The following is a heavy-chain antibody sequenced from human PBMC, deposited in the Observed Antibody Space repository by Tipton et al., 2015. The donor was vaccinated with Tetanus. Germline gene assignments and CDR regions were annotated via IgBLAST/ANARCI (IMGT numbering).Heavy chain of an antibody. CDR2: ILYGAST. CDR3: ARGPSYSGAWYHY. J-gene: IGHJ4*02. CDR1: GGSVSSGSYY. Sequence: TLSLTCTVFGGSVSSGSYYWAWIRQPPGKGLEYIGYILYGASTNYNPSLRSRVTISIDTSSNQFSLKLTSVTPADTAIYYCARGPSYSGAWYHYWGQGAMVTVSP. D-gene: IGHD6-19*01. V-gene: IGHV4-61*01.